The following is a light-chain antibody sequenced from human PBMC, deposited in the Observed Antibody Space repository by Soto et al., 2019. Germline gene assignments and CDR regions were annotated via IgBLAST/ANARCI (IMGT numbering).Light chain of an antibody. CDR2: GAS. V-gene: IGKV3-15*01. Sequence: LSVSQAPSVTLSCRASQGVSNNLAWYQQKPGQAPRRLIYGASTRATGIPARFSGSGSGTEFTLTISSLQSEDFAVYYCQQHNSWSGTFGQGTKVDIK. CDR1: QGVSNN. J-gene: IGKJ1*01. CDR3: QQHNSWSGT.